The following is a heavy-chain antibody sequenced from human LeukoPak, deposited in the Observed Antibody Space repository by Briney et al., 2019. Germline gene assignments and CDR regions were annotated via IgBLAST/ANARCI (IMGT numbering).Heavy chain of an antibody. Sequence: SVKVSCKASGGTFSSYAISWVRQAPGQGLEWMGGIIPIFGTANYAQKFQGRVTITTDESTSTAYMELSSLRSEDTAVYYCARSPDFWSGYATLGAFDIWGQGTMVTVSS. D-gene: IGHD3-3*01. CDR2: IIPIFGTA. CDR3: ARSPDFWSGYATLGAFDI. V-gene: IGHV1-69*05. CDR1: GGTFSSYA. J-gene: IGHJ3*02.